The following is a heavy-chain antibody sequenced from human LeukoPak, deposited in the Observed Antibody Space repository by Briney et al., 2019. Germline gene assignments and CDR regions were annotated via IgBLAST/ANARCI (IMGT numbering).Heavy chain of an antibody. J-gene: IGHJ4*02. Sequence: LGGSLRLSCVASGFTFSSYAMSWVRQAPGTGLEWGSAISGSGGSTYYADSVKGRFTISRDNSKDTLYLQMNSLRAEDTAVYYCAKHTIFAVVSYFAYWGQCTLVTVSS. D-gene: IGHD3-3*01. CDR2: ISGSGGST. V-gene: IGHV3-23*01. CDR1: GFTFSSYA. CDR3: AKHTIFAVVSYFAY.